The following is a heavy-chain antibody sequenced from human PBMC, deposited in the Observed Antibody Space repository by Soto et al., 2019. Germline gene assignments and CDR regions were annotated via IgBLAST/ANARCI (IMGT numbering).Heavy chain of an antibody. J-gene: IGHJ6*02. CDR1: GGTFSSYA. V-gene: IGHV1-69*06. CDR2: IIPIFGTA. D-gene: IGHD2-15*01. CDR3: ARIYCSGGSRYSHLPYYGMDG. Sequence: SVKVSCQASGGTFSSYAISWVRQAPGQGLEWMGGIIPIFGTANYAQKFQGRVTITADKSTSTAYMELSSLRSEDTAVYYCARIYCSGGSRYSHLPYYGMDGWGQTTTVTVCS.